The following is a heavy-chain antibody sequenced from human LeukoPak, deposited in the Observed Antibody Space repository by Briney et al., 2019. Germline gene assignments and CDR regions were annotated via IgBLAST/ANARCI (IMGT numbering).Heavy chain of an antibody. J-gene: IGHJ5*01. V-gene: IGHV4-39*07. CDR2: VYYSGST. CDR1: GGSITSSSYN. Sequence: SETLSLTCTVSGGSITSSSYNWGWIRQPPGKGLEWIGIVYYSGSTYYNPSLKSRVTISVDTSKSQFSLKLTSVTAADTAVYYCAGDADTINWFFFWGQGTLVTVSS. CDR3: AGDADTINWFFF. D-gene: IGHD2-2*01.